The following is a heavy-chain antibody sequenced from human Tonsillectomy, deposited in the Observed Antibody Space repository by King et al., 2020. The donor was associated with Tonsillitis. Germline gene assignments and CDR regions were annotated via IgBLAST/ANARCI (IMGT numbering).Heavy chain of an antibody. Sequence: QLVQSGAEVKKPGSSVKVSCKASGGTFSRYAISWVRQAPGQGLEWIGSIIPILGIEHDAQKFQGRVTITADKSTSTAYMELSSLRSEDTAVYYCARGRAADSYFYYYMDVWGTGTTVTVSS. D-gene: IGHD2-15*01. CDR1: GGTFSRYA. J-gene: IGHJ6*03. CDR3: ARGRAADSYFYYYMDV. V-gene: IGHV1-69*04. CDR2: IIPILGIE.